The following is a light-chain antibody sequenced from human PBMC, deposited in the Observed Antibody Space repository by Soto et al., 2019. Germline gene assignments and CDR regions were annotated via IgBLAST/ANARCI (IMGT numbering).Light chain of an antibody. J-gene: IGKJ1*01. V-gene: IGKV3-15*01. CDR2: GAS. Sequence: ETVLTQSPCTLALSPGERATLSCRASQSVSYYLAWYQQKPGQAPRLLMYGASTRATGIPARFSGSGSGTEFTLTISSLQSADFAVYFCQQYNNWARTFGQGTKVDIK. CDR1: QSVSYY. CDR3: QQYNNWART.